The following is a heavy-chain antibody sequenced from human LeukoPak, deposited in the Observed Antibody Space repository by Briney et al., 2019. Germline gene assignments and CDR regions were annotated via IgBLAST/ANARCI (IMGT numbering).Heavy chain of an antibody. D-gene: IGHD1-26*01. Sequence: SETLSLTCTVSGGSISNYYWSWIRQPAGKGLEWIGRISASGNTNYNPSLKGRVTISVDTSKNQFSLKLSSVTAADTAVYFCARHGASGSYLYYFDYWGQGTLVTVSS. J-gene: IGHJ4*02. CDR2: ISASGNT. CDR1: GGSISNYY. V-gene: IGHV4-4*07. CDR3: ARHGASGSYLYYFDY.